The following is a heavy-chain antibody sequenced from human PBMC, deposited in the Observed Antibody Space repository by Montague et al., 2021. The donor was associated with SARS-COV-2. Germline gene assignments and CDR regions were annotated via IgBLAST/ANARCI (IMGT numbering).Heavy chain of an antibody. CDR1: GGSISDGGYS. CDR3: AREGGRFQLWCRGDDAYAL. CDR2: IYYSGST. V-gene: IGHV4-31*03. D-gene: IGHD3-10*01. Sequence: TLSLTCTVSGGSISDGGYSWTWIRQLPGKGLEWIGCIYYSGSTFYNPSLKSRLTISVDTSKNQFSLKLSSVTAADTAVYYCAREGGRFQLWCRGDDAYALWGQGTMVTVSS. J-gene: IGHJ3*01.